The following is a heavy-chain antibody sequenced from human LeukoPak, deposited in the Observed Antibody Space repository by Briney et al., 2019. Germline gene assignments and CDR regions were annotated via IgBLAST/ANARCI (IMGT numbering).Heavy chain of an antibody. V-gene: IGHV3-53*01. CDR3: ASGSGSYRTPYYYMDV. CDR2: IYSGGST. J-gene: IGHJ6*03. Sequence: GGSLRLSCAASGFTFSSYWMTWVRQAPGKGLEWVSVIYSGGSTYYADSVKGRFTISRDNSKNTLYLQMNSLRAEDTAVYYCASGSGSYRTPYYYMDVWGTGTTVTVSS. CDR1: GFTFSSYW. D-gene: IGHD3-10*01.